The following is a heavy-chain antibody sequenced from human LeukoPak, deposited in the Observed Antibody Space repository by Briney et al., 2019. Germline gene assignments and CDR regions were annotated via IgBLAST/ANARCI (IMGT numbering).Heavy chain of an antibody. V-gene: IGHV5-51*01. CDR3: ARQLGYCSSTSCQQSYFDY. Sequence: GESLKISCKGSGYNFTNYWIGWVRQMPGKGLEWMGIIHPGDSDTRYSPSFQGQVTISADKSISTAYLQWSSLKASDTAMFYCARQLGYCSSTSCQQSYFDYWGQGTLVTVSS. J-gene: IGHJ4*02. CDR2: IHPGDSDT. CDR1: GYNFTNYW. D-gene: IGHD2-2*01.